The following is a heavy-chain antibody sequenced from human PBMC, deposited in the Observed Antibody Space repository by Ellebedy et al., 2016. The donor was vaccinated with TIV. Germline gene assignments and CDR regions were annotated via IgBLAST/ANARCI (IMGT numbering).Heavy chain of an antibody. J-gene: IGHJ2*01. Sequence: MPSETLSLTCTVSGYSISSDYCWGWLRPPPGKGLERMGIYHRGSTHYNPSLESRVTISLDTSKNQFSLKVNSVTAADTAVYYCARHSRPSYGGDFYWYFDLWGRGTLVTVSS. CDR2: YHRGST. CDR1: GYSISSDYC. V-gene: IGHV4-38-2*02. D-gene: IGHD4-23*01. CDR3: ARHSRPSYGGDFYWYFDL.